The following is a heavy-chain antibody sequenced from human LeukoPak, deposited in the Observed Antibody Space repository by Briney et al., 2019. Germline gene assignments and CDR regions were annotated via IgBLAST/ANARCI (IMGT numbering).Heavy chain of an antibody. J-gene: IGHJ2*01. D-gene: IGHD6-13*01. CDR1: GRSISSYY. Sequence: SETLSLTCTVSGRSISSYYWSWIRQPAGKGLEWIGRIYTSGSTNYNPSLKSRVTMSVDTSKNQFSLKLSSVTAADTAVYYCARGSSSWFDWYFDLWGRGTLVTVSS. CDR2: IYTSGST. CDR3: ARGSSSWFDWYFDL. V-gene: IGHV4-4*07.